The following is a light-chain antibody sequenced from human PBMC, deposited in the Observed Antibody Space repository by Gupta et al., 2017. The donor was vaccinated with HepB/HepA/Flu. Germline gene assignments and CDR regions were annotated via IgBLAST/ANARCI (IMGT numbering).Light chain of an antibody. CDR2: KAS. CDR3: RHNDSYSVT. Sequence: DIQMTQSPSTLSVSVGDRVTITCRASQSVSSWLAWYQQKPGKAPELLIYKASRSKSGLPSRFSGSGSASEFTLTIISPQPDDFATYYCRHNDSYSVTFGQGTLVEIK. V-gene: IGKV1-5*03. CDR1: QSVSSW. J-gene: IGKJ5*01.